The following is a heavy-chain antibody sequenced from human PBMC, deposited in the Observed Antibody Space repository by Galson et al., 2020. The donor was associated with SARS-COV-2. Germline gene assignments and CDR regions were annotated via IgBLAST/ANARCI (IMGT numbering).Heavy chain of an antibody. D-gene: IGHD2-21*02. CDR1: GFTFDDYA. CDR2: ISWNSGSI. V-gene: IGHV3-9*01. Sequence: GGSLRLSCAASGFTFDDYAMHWVRQAPGKGLEWVSGISWNSGSIGYADSVKGRFTISRDNAKNSLYLQMNSLRAEDTALYYCAKEGYCGGDCYLGFDYWGQGTLVTVSS. CDR3: AKEGYCGGDCYLGFDY. J-gene: IGHJ4*02.